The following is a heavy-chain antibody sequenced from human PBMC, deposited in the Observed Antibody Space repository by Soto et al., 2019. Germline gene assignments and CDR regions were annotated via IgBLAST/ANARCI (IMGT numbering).Heavy chain of an antibody. V-gene: IGHV1-3*01. CDR1: GYTFTSYA. CDR3: ARDRITMIGYFDY. CDR2: INAGNGNT. J-gene: IGHJ4*02. D-gene: IGHD3-22*01. Sequence: ASVKVSCKASGYTFTSYAMHWVRQAPGQRLEWMGWINAGNGNTKYSQKFQGRVTITRDTSASTAYMELSSLRSEDTAVYYCARDRITMIGYFDYWGQGTLVTVSS.